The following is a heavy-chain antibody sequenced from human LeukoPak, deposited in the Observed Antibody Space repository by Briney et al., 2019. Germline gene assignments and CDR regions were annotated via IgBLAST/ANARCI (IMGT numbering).Heavy chain of an antibody. D-gene: IGHD1-7*01. CDR1: GFTFSCYA. V-gene: IGHV3-23*01. CDR2: IRGSGGST. J-gene: IGHJ4*02. CDR3: AKDRRNALELPFGFDY. Sequence: GGPLRPSCAASGFTFSCYAMSWVRPAPGKGLEGGSAIRGSGGSTYHADSGKGPFTISRGNCKNTLYMQMNSLRAEDTAVSYCAKDRRNALELPFGFDYWGQGPLVTVSS.